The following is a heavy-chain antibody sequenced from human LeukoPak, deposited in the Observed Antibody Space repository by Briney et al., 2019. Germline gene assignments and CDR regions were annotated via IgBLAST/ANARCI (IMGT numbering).Heavy chain of an antibody. CDR1: GSTFSSYA. V-gene: IGHV3-64*01. CDR2: ISSNGGST. J-gene: IGHJ4*01. Sequence: GGSLRLSCAASGSTFSSYAMHWVRQAPGKGLEYVSAISSNGGSTYYANSVKGRFTISRDNSKNTLYLQMGSLRAEDMAVYYCARDRERSDYDILTGYSDYWGQGTLVTVSS. D-gene: IGHD3-9*01. CDR3: ARDRERSDYDILTGYSDY.